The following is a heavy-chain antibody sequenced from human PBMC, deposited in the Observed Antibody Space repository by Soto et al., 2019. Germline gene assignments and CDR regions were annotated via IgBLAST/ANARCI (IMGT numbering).Heavy chain of an antibody. J-gene: IGHJ4*01. CDR3: ARILRNNHHPPDY. CDR1: GISLSNDRTG. Sequence: QVTLKESGPVLVKPTETLTLTCTVSGISLSNDRTGVSWIRQPPGKALEWLAHIFSNDEKSHSTPLKSRLTISKDTSKSQVVLTMTNVDPVDTATYYCARILRNNHHPPDYWGHGTLVTVSS. V-gene: IGHV2-26*01. CDR2: IFSNDEK.